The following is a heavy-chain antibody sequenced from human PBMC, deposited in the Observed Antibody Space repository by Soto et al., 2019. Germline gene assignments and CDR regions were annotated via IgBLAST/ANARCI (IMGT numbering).Heavy chain of an antibody. D-gene: IGHD3-16*02. V-gene: IGHV3-30-3*01. CDR1: EFLFSRYA. J-gene: IGHJ4*02. CDR2: ISYDGSNK. CDR3: ARGSSEEFDY. Sequence: PGGSLRLSCAASEFLFSRYAMHWVRQAPGKGLEWVALISYDGSNKYYADSVKGRFTISRDNSKNTLYLEMNSLRPGDTAVYYCARGSSEEFDYWGQGTLVTVSS.